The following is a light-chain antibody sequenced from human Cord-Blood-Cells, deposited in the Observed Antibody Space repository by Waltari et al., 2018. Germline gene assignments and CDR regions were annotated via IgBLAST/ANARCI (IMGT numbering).Light chain of an antibody. V-gene: IGLV2-14*01. CDR1: SSDVGGYNY. CDR3: SSYTSSSTRV. CDR2: EVS. Sequence: QSALTQPASVSGSPGQSITISCTGTSSDVGGYNYVSWYQQHPGKAPKLMIYEVSNRTSWVSTRLSGSKSGNTVSLTISGLHAEDEADYYCSSYTSSSTRVFGTGTKVTVL. J-gene: IGLJ1*01.